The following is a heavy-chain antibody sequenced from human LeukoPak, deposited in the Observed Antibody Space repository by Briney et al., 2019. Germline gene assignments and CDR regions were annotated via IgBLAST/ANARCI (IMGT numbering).Heavy chain of an antibody. J-gene: IGHJ5*02. CDR1: GGSISTYY. CDR2: IYYSGST. V-gene: IGHV4-59*08. D-gene: IGHD2-2*01. CDR3: ARQVVVPAAISWFDP. Sequence: PSETLSLTCTISGGSISTYYWSWIRQSPGKGLEWIGYIYYSGSTNYNPSLKSRVTISVDTSKNQFSLKLSSVTAADTAVYYCARQVVVPAAISWFDPWGQGTLVTVSS.